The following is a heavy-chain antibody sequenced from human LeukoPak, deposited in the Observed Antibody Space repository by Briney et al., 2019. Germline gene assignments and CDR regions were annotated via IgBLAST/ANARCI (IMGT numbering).Heavy chain of an antibody. CDR3: ARGGTRITIVGVVINDFDY. CDR2: IYHSGNT. CDR1: GGSISSGDYY. V-gene: IGHV4-30-4*08. Sequence: PSQTLSLTCTVSGGSISSGDYYWSWIRQPPGRGLEWIGYIYHSGNTYYNPSLKRRLTISVDTPRNQFSLKLRSVTAADTAVYYCARGGTRITIVGVVINDFDYWGQGTLSPSPQ. D-gene: IGHD3-3*01. J-gene: IGHJ4*02.